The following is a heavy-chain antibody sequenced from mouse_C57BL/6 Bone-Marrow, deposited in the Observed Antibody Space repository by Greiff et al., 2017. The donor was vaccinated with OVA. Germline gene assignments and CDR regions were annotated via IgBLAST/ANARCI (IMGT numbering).Heavy chain of an antibody. CDR1: GYTFTDHT. V-gene: IGHV1-78*01. CDR2: IYPRDGST. CDR3: AIRRDSAGYGAMDY. D-gene: IGHD3-2*02. J-gene: IGHJ4*01. Sequence: VQVVESDAELVKPGASVKISCKVSGYTFTDHTIHWMKQRPEQGLEWIGYIYPRDGSTKYNEKFKGKATLTADKSSSTAYMQLNSLTSEDSAVYFCAIRRDSAGYGAMDYWGQGTSVTVSS.